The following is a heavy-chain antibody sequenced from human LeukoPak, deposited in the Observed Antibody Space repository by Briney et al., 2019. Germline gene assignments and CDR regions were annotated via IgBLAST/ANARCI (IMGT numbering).Heavy chain of an antibody. D-gene: IGHD3-3*01. CDR2: IIPIFGTA. J-gene: IGHJ6*03. CDR1: GGTFSSYA. CDR3: ARQRVQLRFRYYDYMDV. V-gene: IGHV1-69*05. Sequence: ASVKVSCKASGGTFSSYAISWVRQAPGQGLEWMGGIIPIFGTANYAQKFQGRVTITTDESTSTAYMELSSLRSEDTAVYYCARQRVQLRFRYYDYMDVWGKGTTVTVSS.